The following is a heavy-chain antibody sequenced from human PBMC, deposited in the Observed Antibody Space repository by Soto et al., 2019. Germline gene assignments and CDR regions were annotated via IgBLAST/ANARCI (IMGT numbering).Heavy chain of an antibody. CDR3: ARESTMVRGVIVPRIFDY. CDR1: GGTFSSYA. J-gene: IGHJ4*02. D-gene: IGHD3-10*01. Sequence: SVKVSCKASGGTFSSYAISWVRQAPGQGLEWMGGIIPIFGTANYAQKFQGRVTITADESTSTAYMELSSLRSEDTAVYYCARESTMVRGVIVPRIFDYWGQGTLVTVSS. V-gene: IGHV1-69*13. CDR2: IIPIFGTA.